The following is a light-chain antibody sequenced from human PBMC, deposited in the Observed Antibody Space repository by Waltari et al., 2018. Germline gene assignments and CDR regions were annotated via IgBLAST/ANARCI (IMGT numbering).Light chain of an antibody. J-gene: IGKJ1*01. CDR2: GAS. V-gene: IGKV3-15*01. CDR3: QQYNNWPPA. CDR1: QSVSSN. Sequence: EIVLTQSPATLSVSPGERATLSCRASQSVSSNLAWYQQKPGPAPRLHIYGASTRATGIPARFSGSGSGTEFTLTISSLQSEDFAVYYCQQYNNWPPAFGQGTKVEIK.